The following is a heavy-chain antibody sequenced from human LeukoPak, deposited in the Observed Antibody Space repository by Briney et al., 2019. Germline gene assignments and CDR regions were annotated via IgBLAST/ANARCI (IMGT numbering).Heavy chain of an antibody. CDR2: IIPIFGTA. CDR1: GGTFSSYA. V-gene: IGHV1-69*01. J-gene: IGHJ6*04. Sequence: SVKVSCMGSGGTFSSYAMSWVRQPPGQGLAWMGGIIPIFGTANYAQKFQGRVTITADESTSTAYMELSSLRSEDTAVYYCGGPYCSGGSCYSRVKYGMDVWGKGTTVTVSS. D-gene: IGHD2-15*01. CDR3: GGPYCSGGSCYSRVKYGMDV.